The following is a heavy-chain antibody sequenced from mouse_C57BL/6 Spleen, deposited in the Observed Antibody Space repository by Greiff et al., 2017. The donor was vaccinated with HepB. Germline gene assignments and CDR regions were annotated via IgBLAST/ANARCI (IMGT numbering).Heavy chain of an antibody. D-gene: IGHD2-4*01. CDR2: INPNNGGT. CDR3: ATTMITYDLDY. CDR1: GYTFTDYY. J-gene: IGHJ2*01. Sequence: EVQLQQSGPELVKPGASVKISCKASGYTFTDYYMNWVKQSHGKSLEWIGDINPNNGGTSYNQKFKGKATLTVDKSSSTAYMELRSLTSEDSAVYYCATTMITYDLDYWGQGTTLTVSS. V-gene: IGHV1-26*01.